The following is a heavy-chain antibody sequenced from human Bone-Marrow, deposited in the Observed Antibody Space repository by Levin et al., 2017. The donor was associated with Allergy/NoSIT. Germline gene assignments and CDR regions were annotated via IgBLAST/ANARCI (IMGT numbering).Heavy chain of an antibody. CDR2: INPNSGGT. CDR1: GYTFTGYY. J-gene: IGHJ4*02. D-gene: IGHD2-2*01. CDR3: ARVRDIVVVPAAILTKSSYYFDY. Sequence: ASVKVSCKASGYTFTGYYMHWVRQAPGQGLEWMGRINPNSGGTNYAQKFQGRVTMTRDTSISTAYMELSRLRSDDTAVYYCARVRDIVVVPAAILTKSSYYFDYWGQGTLVTVSS. V-gene: IGHV1-2*06.